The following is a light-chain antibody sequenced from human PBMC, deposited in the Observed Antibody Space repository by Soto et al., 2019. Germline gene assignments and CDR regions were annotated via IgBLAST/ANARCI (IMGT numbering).Light chain of an antibody. CDR2: SNN. V-gene: IGLV1-44*01. CDR3: AAWDDSLNGVV. Sequence: QSVLTQPPSASGTPGQRVTISCSGSSSNIGSKTVNWYQQLPGTAPKLLIYSNNQRPSGVPDRFSGSKSGTSASLAISGLXXEDXADYXCAAWDDSLNGVVFGGGTKLTVL. J-gene: IGLJ2*01. CDR1: SSNIGSKT.